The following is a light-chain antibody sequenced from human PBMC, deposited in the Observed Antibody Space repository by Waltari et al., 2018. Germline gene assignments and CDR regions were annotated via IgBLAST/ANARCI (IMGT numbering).Light chain of an antibody. CDR3: QQYNNWPLYT. V-gene: IGKV3-15*01. CDR1: QSVSSD. CDR2: GAS. Sequence: EIVMTQSPATLSVSPGEGPTLSCRASQSVSSDLAWYQQKPGQAPRLLIYGASTRATGIPARFSGSGSGTEFTLTISSLQSEDFAVYYCQQYNNWPLYTFGQGTKLEIK. J-gene: IGKJ2*01.